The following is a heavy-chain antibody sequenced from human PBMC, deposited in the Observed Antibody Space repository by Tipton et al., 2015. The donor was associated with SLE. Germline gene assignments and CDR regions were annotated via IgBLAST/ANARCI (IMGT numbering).Heavy chain of an antibody. V-gene: IGHV3-43D*04. CDR1: GFTFDDYA. CDR3: ARDIPLRQQLAQGWYFDL. J-gene: IGHJ2*01. D-gene: IGHD6-13*01. Sequence: SLRLSCAASGFTFDDYAMHWVRQAPGKGLEWVSLISWDGGSTYYADSVKGRFTISRDNSKNSLYLQMNSLRAEDTAVYYCARDIPLRQQLAQGWYFDLWGRGTLVTVSS. CDR2: ISWDGGST.